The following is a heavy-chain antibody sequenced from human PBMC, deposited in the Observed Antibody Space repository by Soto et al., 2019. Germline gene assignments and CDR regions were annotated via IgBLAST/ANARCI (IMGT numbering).Heavy chain of an antibody. J-gene: IGHJ4*02. Sequence: SQTLSLTCAISGDSVSSNSAAWNWIRQSPPRGLEWLGRTYYRSKWHNDFAVSVKSRITIKPDTSKNQFSLQLNSVTPEDTAVYYCAGQHQWLDSWGQGTLVTVSS. D-gene: IGHD6-19*01. V-gene: IGHV6-1*01. CDR3: AGQHQWLDS. CDR2: TYYRSKWHN. CDR1: GDSVSSNSAA.